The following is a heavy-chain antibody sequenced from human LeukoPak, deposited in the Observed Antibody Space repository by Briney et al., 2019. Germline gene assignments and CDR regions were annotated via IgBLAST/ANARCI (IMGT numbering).Heavy chain of an antibody. Sequence: PSETLSLTCAVYGGSFSGYYWSWIRQPPGKGLEWIGEINHSGSTNYNPSLKSRVTISVDTSKNQFSLKLSSVTAADTAVYYCARGLWYYGSGSYYTLRGYYYYGMDVWGQGTTVTVSS. CDR2: INHSGST. CDR3: ARGLWYYGSGSYYTLRGYYYYGMDV. J-gene: IGHJ6*02. D-gene: IGHD3-10*01. CDR1: GGSFSGYY. V-gene: IGHV4-34*01.